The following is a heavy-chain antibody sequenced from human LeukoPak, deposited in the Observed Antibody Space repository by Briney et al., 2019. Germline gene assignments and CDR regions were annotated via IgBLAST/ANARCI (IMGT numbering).Heavy chain of an antibody. CDR2: IWNDGSDK. D-gene: IGHD1-26*01. V-gene: IGHV3-33*06. Sequence: GXXLRLSCPASGFTFSSYGMHWARQAPGKGLEWVTVIWNDGSDKYYADSVKGRFTSCRDNCKNTLYLQMNSLRAEDTAVYYCAKPTRGSGSFLIDFWGQGTLVTVSS. J-gene: IGHJ4*02. CDR3: AKPTRGSGSFLIDF. CDR1: GFTFSSYG.